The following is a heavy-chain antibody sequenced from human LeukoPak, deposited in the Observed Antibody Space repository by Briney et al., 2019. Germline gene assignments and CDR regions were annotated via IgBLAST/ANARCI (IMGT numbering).Heavy chain of an antibody. CDR3: AREFDVYCSGGSCYRFRENWFDP. CDR1: GFTFDDYA. CDR2: ISWNSGSI. V-gene: IGHV3-9*01. D-gene: IGHD2-15*01. Sequence: RSLRLSCAASGFTFDDYAMHWVRQAPGKGLEWVSGISWNSGSIGYADSVKGRFTISRDNAKNSLYLQMNSLRAEDTAVYYCAREFDVYCSGGSCYRFRENWFDPWGRGTLVTVSS. J-gene: IGHJ5*02.